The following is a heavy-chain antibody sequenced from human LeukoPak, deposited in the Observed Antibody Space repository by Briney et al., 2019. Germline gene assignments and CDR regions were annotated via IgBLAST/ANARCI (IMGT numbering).Heavy chain of an antibody. CDR2: ISSSSSYI. Sequence: GGALRLSCAASGFTFSSYSMNWVRQAPGKGLEWVSSISSSSSYIYYADSVKGRFTISRDNAKNSLYLQMNSLRAEDTAVYYCARGTMTVFDYWGQGTLVTVSS. CDR1: GFTFSSYS. J-gene: IGHJ4*02. V-gene: IGHV3-21*01. D-gene: IGHD3-22*01. CDR3: ARGTMTVFDY.